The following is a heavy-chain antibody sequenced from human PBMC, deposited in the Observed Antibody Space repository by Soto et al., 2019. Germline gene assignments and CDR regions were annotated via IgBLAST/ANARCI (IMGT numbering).Heavy chain of an antibody. Sequence: SETLSLTCAVYGGSFSGYYWSWIRQPPGKGLEWIGEINHSGSTNYNPSLKSRVTISVDTSKNQFSLKLSSVTAADTAVYYCARERGAVVAVRLGRFDYWGQGTLVTVSS. J-gene: IGHJ4*02. CDR1: GGSFSGYY. V-gene: IGHV4-34*01. D-gene: IGHD2-15*01. CDR2: INHSGST. CDR3: ARERGAVVAVRLGRFDY.